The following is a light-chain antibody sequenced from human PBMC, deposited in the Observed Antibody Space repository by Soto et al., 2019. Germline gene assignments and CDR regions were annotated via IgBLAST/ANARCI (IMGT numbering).Light chain of an antibody. CDR1: QSLLYGAGYMY. CDR2: LGS. CDR3: MQTLKTPYT. V-gene: IGKV2-28*01. Sequence: DIVMTQSPLSLPVTPGEPASISCRSSQSLLYGAGYMYVDWYLQKPGQPPQLLIFLGSNRASGVPERFSGSVSGTDFTLKISRVETEDVGVYYGMQTLKTPYTFGQGTKLEIK. J-gene: IGKJ2*01.